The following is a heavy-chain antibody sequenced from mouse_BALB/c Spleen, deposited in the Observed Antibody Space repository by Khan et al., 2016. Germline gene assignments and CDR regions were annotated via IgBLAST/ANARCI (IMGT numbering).Heavy chain of an antibody. CDR3: VRGKYDGVAY. D-gene: IGHD2-14*01. Sequence: QIQLVQSGPELKKPGETVKITCKATGYTFTNYGMNWVKQAPGKGLKWMGWINTYTGEPTYADDFKGRFAFSLETSASTAYLQINNLKNEDTAIYFCVRGKYDGVAYWGQGTLVTVSA. V-gene: IGHV9-3-1*01. CDR1: GYTFTNYG. CDR2: INTYTGEP. J-gene: IGHJ3*01.